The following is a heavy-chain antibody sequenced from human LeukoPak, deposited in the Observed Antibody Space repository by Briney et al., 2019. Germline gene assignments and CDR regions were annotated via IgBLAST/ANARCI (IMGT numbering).Heavy chain of an antibody. CDR3: ARGFCSGGICYRITGTFDV. CDR2: ISGSSGYI. V-gene: IGHV3-21*06. CDR1: GFTFSDYD. J-gene: IGHJ3*01. D-gene: IGHD2-15*01. Sequence: GGSLRLSCAASGFTFSDYDMSWLRQAPGKGLEWVSAISGSSGYIYYADSVKGRFTISRDNAKNSLFLEMTSLRADDTAVYYCARGFCSGGICYRITGTFDVWGQGKMVTVSS.